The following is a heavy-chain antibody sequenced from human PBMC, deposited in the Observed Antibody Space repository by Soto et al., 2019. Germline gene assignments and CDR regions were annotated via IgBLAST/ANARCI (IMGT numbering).Heavy chain of an antibody. CDR1: AFTFTRYS. V-gene: IGHV3-21*01. CDR3: ARESEDLTSNFDY. Sequence: GGSLRLSWSASAFTFTRYSMNWVRQAPGKGLEWVSSISSTTNYIYYADSMKGRFTVSRDNAKNSVYLDMNSLSAEDTAVYYCARESEDLTSNFDYWGQGTLVTVSS. J-gene: IGHJ4*02. CDR2: ISSTTNYI.